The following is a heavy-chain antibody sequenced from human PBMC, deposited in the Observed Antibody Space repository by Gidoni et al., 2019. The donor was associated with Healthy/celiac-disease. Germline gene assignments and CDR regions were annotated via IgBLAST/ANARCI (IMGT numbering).Heavy chain of an antibody. D-gene: IGHD1-7*01. J-gene: IGHJ3*02. CDR2: ISSNGGST. CDR3: ARGREAKYNWNYAFAFDI. Sequence: EVQLVESGEGLVQPGGSLRLSCAASGFTFSSYAMHWVRQAPGKGLEYVSAISSNGGSTYYADSMKGRFTISRDNSKNTLYLQMGSLRAEDMAVYYCARGREAKYNWNYAFAFDIWGQGTMVTVSS. CDR1: GFTFSSYA. V-gene: IGHV3-64*02.